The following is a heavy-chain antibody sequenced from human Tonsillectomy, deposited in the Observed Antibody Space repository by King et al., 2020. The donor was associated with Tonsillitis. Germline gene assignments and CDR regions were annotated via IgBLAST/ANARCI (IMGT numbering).Heavy chain of an antibody. CDR3: ARDWVFYDSSEGHAFDI. V-gene: IGHV4-59*01. CDR2: IYYSGST. Sequence: VQLQESGPGLVKPSETLSLTCTVSGGSISSYYWSWIRQPPGKGLEWIGYIYYSGSTHYNPSLKSRVTISVDTSKNQFSLKLSSVTAPDTAVYYCARDWVFYDSSEGHAFDIWGQGTMVTVSS. J-gene: IGHJ3*02. CDR1: GGSISSYY. D-gene: IGHD3-22*01.